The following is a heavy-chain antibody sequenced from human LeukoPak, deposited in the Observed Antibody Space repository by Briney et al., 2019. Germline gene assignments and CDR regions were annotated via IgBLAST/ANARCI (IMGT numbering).Heavy chain of an antibody. CDR1: GYTFTGYY. V-gene: IGHV1-2*02. CDR2: INPNSGGT. J-gene: IGHJ4*02. CDR3: ARIIAVAGTNFDY. Sequence: GASVKVSCKASGYTFTGYYMHWVRQAPGQGLGWMGWINPNSGGTNYAQKFQGRVTMTRDTSISTAYMELSRLRSDDTAVYYCARIIAVAGTNFDYWGQGTLVTVSS. D-gene: IGHD6-19*01.